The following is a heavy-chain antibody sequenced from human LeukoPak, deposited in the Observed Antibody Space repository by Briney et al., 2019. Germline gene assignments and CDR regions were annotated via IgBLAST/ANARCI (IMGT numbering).Heavy chain of an antibody. V-gene: IGHV4-34*01. Sequence: PSETLSLTCAVYGGSFSGYYWSWIRQPPGKGLGWIGEINHSGSTNYNPSLKSRVTISVDTSKNQFSLKLSSVTAADTAVYYCASHFWSGYFYDYWGQGTLVTVSS. J-gene: IGHJ4*02. CDR2: INHSGST. CDR1: GGSFSGYY. D-gene: IGHD3-3*02. CDR3: ASHFWSGYFYDY.